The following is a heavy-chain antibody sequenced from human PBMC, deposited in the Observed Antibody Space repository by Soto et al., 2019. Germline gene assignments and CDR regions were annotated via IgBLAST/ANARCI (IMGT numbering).Heavy chain of an antibody. CDR1: GGSISSSSYY. CDR2: IYYSGST. V-gene: IGHV4-39*01. J-gene: IGHJ5*02. Sequence: QLQLQESGPGLVKPSETLSLTCTVSGGSISSSSYYWGWIRQPPGKGLEWIGSIYYSGSTYYNPSLKSRVTISVDTSKNQFSLKLSSVTAADTAVYYCARHLYFVVEPAGHGWFDPWGQGTLVTVSS. CDR3: ARHLYFVVEPAGHGWFDP. D-gene: IGHD2-2*01.